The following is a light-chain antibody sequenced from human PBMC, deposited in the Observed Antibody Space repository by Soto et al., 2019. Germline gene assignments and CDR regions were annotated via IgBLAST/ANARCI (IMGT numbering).Light chain of an antibody. CDR1: SSDVGAYNY. V-gene: IGLV2-14*01. J-gene: IGLJ1*01. CDR3: CSRTSSNTGV. CDR2: EVS. Sequence: QSAPTQPASVSGSPGQSITISCTGTSSDVGAYNYVSWYQHHPGKAPKLIMSEVSNRPSGVSSRFSGSKAGNTASLTISGLQAEDEADYYCCSRTSSNTGVFGTGTKVTVL.